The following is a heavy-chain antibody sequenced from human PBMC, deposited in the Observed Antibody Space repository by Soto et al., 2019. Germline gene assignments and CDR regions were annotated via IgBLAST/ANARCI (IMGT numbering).Heavy chain of an antibody. D-gene: IGHD6-6*01. CDR1: GFTFSSYG. Sequence: GGSLRLACAASGFTFSSYGMHWVRQAPGKGLEWEAVISYDGSNKYYADSVKGRFTISRDNSKNTLYLQMNSLRAEDTAVYYCAKDQYPASSGGYYFDYWGQGTLVTVSS. CDR2: ISYDGSNK. V-gene: IGHV3-30*18. J-gene: IGHJ4*02. CDR3: AKDQYPASSGGYYFDY.